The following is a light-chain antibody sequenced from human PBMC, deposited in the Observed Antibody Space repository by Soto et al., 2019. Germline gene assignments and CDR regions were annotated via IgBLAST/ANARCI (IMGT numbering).Light chain of an antibody. CDR2: GAS. CDR1: QSVSSSY. J-gene: IGKJ1*01. Sequence: EIVLTQSPGTLSLSPGERATLSCRASQSVSSSYLAWYQQKPGQAPRLLIYGASSRATGIPDRFSGSGSGTDCTLTISRLEPEEFAVYYCQQYGSLPWPFGQGTKVEIK. CDR3: QQYGSLPWP. V-gene: IGKV3-20*01.